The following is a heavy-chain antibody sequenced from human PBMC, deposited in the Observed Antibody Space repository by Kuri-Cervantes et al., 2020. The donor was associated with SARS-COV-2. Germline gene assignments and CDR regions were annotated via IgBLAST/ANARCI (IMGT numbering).Heavy chain of an antibody. J-gene: IGHJ5*02. CDR2: IKQDGSEK. V-gene: IGHV3-7*01. Sequence: GESLKICCAASGFTISSYWMSWVRQAPGKGLEWVGNIKQDGSEKYYVDSVKGRFTISRDNAKNSLYLQMNSLRAEDTDVYYCARNGYSWDFWSVYYTPPNWFDPWGQGTLVTVSS. CDR1: GFTISSYW. CDR3: ARNGYSWDFWSVYYTPPNWFDP. D-gene: IGHD3-3*01.